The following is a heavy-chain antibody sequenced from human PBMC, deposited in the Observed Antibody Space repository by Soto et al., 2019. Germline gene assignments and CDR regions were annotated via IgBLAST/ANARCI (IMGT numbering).Heavy chain of an antibody. J-gene: IGHJ6*02. CDR2: ISSSSSYI. Sequence: PXGSLRLSCAASGFTFSSYSMNWVRQAPGNGLEWVSSISSSSSYIYYADSVKGRFTISRDNAKNALYLQMNSPRAEDTAVYYCARAVYSSSRPDYYGMDVWGPGTTVTVSS. CDR1: GFTFSSYS. CDR3: ARAVYSSSRPDYYGMDV. D-gene: IGHD6-6*01. V-gene: IGHV3-21*01.